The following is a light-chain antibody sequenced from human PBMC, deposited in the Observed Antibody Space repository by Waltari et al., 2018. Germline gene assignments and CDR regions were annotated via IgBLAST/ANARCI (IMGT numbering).Light chain of an antibody. CDR3: QAWDSDTDVV. Sequence: SYELIQPPSVSVSPGQTASIPCSGDKLGVKDAFWDQQKPGQAPVLVIYQDNKRPSGIPERFSGSNSGNTATLTISGTQTMDEADYYCQAWDSDTDVVFGGGTKLNVL. CDR1: KLGVKD. J-gene: IGLJ2*01. CDR2: QDN. V-gene: IGLV3-1*01.